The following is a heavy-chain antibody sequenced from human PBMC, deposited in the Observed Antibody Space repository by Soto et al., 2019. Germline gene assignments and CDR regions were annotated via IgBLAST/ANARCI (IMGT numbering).Heavy chain of an antibody. CDR1: GFTFSSYA. V-gene: IGHV3-23*01. D-gene: IGHD2-15*01. Sequence: HPGGSLRLSCAASGFTFSSYAMSWVRQAPGKGLEWVSAISGSGGSTYYADSVKGRFTISRDNSKNTLYLQMNSLRAEDTAVYYCAKDPAYCSGGSCPNWDYWGQGTLVTVSS. CDR2: ISGSGGST. J-gene: IGHJ4*02. CDR3: AKDPAYCSGGSCPNWDY.